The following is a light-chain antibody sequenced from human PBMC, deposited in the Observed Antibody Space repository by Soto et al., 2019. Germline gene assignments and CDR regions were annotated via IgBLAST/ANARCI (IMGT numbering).Light chain of an antibody. CDR1: QSVGTLY. CDR3: QQYGTSPRT. CDR2: ATS. V-gene: IGKV3-20*01. J-gene: IGKJ1*01. Sequence: IELTQAPGTLSLSPGDRATLSCRASQSVGTLYLAWYQQKPGQAPRLLISATSTRATGIPDRFSDSASGTEFTLTIRRLEPEGFAVYCCQQYGTSPRTFGQGTRV.